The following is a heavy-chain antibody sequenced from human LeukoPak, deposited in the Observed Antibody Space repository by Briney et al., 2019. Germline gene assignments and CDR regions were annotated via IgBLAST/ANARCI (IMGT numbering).Heavy chain of an antibody. CDR1: GFTVSINY. CDR2: IHSGGST. J-gene: IGHJ4*02. V-gene: IGHV3-66*01. Sequence: GGSLRLSCAVSGFTVSINYMSWVRQAPGKGLEWVSVIHSGGSTYYADSVKGRFTFSRDNSKNTVDLQMNSLRAEDTAVYYCAGATGFGYWGQGTLVTVSS. CDR3: AGATGFGY. D-gene: IGHD4-17*01.